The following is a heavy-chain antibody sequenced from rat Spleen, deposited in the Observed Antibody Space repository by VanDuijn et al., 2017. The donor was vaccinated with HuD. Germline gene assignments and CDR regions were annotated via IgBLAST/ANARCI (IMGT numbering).Heavy chain of an antibody. CDR1: GFTLSDYY. CDR3: ARAGYLRDWYFDF. Sequence: EVQLVESDGGLVQPGRSLKLSCTASGFTLSDYYMAWVRQAPTKGLEWVATISYDGSTTYYRDSVKGRFTISRDDAKSTLYLQMDSLRSEDTATYYCARAGYLRDWYFDFWGPGTMVTVSS. J-gene: IGHJ1*01. V-gene: IGHV5-29*01. CDR2: ISYDGSTT. D-gene: IGHD2-2*01.